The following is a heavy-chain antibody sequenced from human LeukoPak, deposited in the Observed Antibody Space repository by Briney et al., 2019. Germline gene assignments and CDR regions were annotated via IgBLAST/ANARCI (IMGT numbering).Heavy chain of an antibody. D-gene: IGHD3-22*01. CDR3: AGDSSGYAFDY. V-gene: IGHV4-39*07. Sequence: SETLSLTCTVSGGSISSSTYYWGWIRQPPGKGLEWIGNIYYRGSTYYNPSLKSRVAISLDTSKNQFSLNLSSVTAADTAVYYCAGDSSGYAFDYWGQGTLVTVSS. J-gene: IGHJ4*02. CDR1: GGSISSSTYY. CDR2: IYYRGST.